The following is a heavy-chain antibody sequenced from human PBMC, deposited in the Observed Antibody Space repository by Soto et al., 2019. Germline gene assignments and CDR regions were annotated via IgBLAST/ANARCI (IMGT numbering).Heavy chain of an antibody. V-gene: IGHV4-38-2*01. J-gene: IGHJ4*02. Sequence: SSETLSLTCAVSGYSISSGYYWGWIRQPPGKGLEWVGSIYHSGSTYYNPSLKSRVTISVDTSKNQFSLKLSSVTAADTAVYYCARVGVGYDYVWGSYRNYYFDYWGQGTLVTV. CDR2: IYHSGST. CDR3: ARVGVGYDYVWGSYRNYYFDY. CDR1: GYSISSGYY. D-gene: IGHD3-16*02.